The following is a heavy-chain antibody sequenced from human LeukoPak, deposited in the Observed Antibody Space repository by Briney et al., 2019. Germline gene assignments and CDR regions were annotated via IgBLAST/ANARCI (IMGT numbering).Heavy chain of an antibody. J-gene: IGHJ3*02. CDR2: IYYSGST. V-gene: IGHV4-39*01. D-gene: IGHD2-2*01. CDR3: AGPMGYCSSTSCHPHAFDI. Sequence: SETLSLTCTVSGGSISSSSYYWGWIRQPPGKGLEWIGSIYYSGSTYYNPSLKSRVTISVDTSKNQFSLKLSSVTAADTAVYYCAGPMGYCSSTSCHPHAFDIWGQGTMVTVSS. CDR1: GGSISSSSYY.